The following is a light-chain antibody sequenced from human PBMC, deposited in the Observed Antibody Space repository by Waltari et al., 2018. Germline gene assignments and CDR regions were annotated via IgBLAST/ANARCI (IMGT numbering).Light chain of an antibody. CDR2: QDI. CDR1: KLGDKY. V-gene: IGLV3-1*01. J-gene: IGLJ3*02. CDR3: QAWDSSTVV. Sequence: SYELTQPPSVSVSPGQTASITCSGDKLGDKYTCWYQQNPGQSPVLVIFQDIKRPSGMPERFSGSNSGNTATLTISGTQPMDEADYYCQAWDSSTVVFGGGTKLTVL.